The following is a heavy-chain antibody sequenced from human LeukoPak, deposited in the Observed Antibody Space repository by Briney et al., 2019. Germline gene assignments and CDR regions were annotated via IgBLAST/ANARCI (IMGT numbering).Heavy chain of an antibody. J-gene: IGHJ4*02. Sequence: PGRSLRLSCAASGFTFSSYAMHWVRQAPGKGLEWVAVISYDGNNKYYADSVKGRFTISRDNSKNTLYLQMNSLRAEDTAVYYCARDQGICFDYWGQGTLVTVSS. CDR3: ARDQGICFDY. D-gene: IGHD6-13*01. CDR1: GFTFSSYA. V-gene: IGHV3-30-3*01. CDR2: ISYDGNNK.